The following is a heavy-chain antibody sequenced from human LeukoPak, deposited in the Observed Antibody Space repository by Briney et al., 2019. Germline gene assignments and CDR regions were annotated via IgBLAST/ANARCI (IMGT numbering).Heavy chain of an antibody. V-gene: IGHV3-73*01. CDR3: ARDRQGYCSGGSCPRNWFDP. D-gene: IGHD2-15*01. CDR1: GFTFSGSA. CDR2: IRSKANSYAT. J-gene: IGHJ5*02. Sequence: GGSLRLSCAASGFTFSGSAMHWVRRASGKGLEWVGRIRSKANSYATAYAASVKGRFTISRDDSKNTAYLQMNSLKTEDTAVYYCARDRQGYCSGGSCPRNWFDPWGQGTLVTVSS.